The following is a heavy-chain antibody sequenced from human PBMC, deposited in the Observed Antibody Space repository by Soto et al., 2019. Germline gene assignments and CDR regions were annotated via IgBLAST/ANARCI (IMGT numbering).Heavy chain of an antibody. CDR1: GFTFSSYG. J-gene: IGHJ6*02. Sequence: GGSLRLSCAASGFTFSSYGMHWVRQAPGKGLEWVAVISYDGSNKYYADSVKGRFTISRDNSKNTLYLQMNSLRAEDTAVYYCAGGWYLSIDNYYYYGMDVWGQGTTVTVSS. V-gene: IGHV3-30*03. CDR2: ISYDGSNK. D-gene: IGHD6-19*01. CDR3: AGGWYLSIDNYYYYGMDV.